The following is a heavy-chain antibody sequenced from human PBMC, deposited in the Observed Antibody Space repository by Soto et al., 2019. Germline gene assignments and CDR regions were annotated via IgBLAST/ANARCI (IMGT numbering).Heavy chain of an antibody. CDR3: ARDHGYGDFDGHY. D-gene: IGHD4-17*01. J-gene: IGHJ4*02. Sequence: QVQLVQSGAEVKKPGASVKVSCKASGYTFDNSGFSWVRQAPGQGLEWVGWIRVNNGDTHYAQKLQGRVTMTTDTTTTAAFMELRSLRPDDTAVYDCARDHGYGDFDGHYGGQGTLITVSS. V-gene: IGHV1-18*01. CDR1: GYTFDNSG. CDR2: IRVNNGDT.